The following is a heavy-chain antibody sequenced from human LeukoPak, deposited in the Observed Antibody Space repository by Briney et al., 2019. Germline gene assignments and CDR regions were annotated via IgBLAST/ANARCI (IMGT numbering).Heavy chain of an antibody. Sequence: PSETLSLTCTVPGGPISSYHWSWIRQPPGKGLEWIGYIYYSGNTNYNPSLKSRVTISVDTSKNQFSLKLSSVTAADTAVYYCARDKGYSGYGYFDYWGQGTLVTVSS. CDR2: IYYSGNT. V-gene: IGHV4-59*01. CDR1: GGPISSYH. J-gene: IGHJ4*02. D-gene: IGHD5-12*01. CDR3: ARDKGYSGYGYFDY.